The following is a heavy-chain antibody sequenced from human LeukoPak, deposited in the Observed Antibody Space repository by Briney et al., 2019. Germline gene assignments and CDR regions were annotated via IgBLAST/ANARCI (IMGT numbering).Heavy chain of an antibody. Sequence: ASVKVSCKASGGTFSSYAISWVRQAPGQGFEWMGGIIPIFGTANYAQKFQGRVTITTDESTSTAYMELSSLRSEDTAVYYCASVPEQWLLFDYWGQGTLVTVSS. CDR3: ASVPEQWLLFDY. CDR1: GGTFSSYA. V-gene: IGHV1-69*05. D-gene: IGHD6-19*01. CDR2: IIPIFGTA. J-gene: IGHJ4*02.